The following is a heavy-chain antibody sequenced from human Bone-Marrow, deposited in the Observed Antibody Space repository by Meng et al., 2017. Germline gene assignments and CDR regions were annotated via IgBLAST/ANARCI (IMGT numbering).Heavy chain of an antibody. CDR1: GFSFSRYW. V-gene: IGHV3-7*01. J-gene: IGHJ4*02. CDR2: INEDGRRI. CDR3: ARDVSRSLEDY. Sequence: GEALKISWAASGFSFSRYWMSWVRQAPGKGLEWVANINEDGRRINCVDSVKGRFTISRDNAKNSLYLQMNSLRAEDAAVYYCARDVSRSLEDYWGQGTLVTVSS.